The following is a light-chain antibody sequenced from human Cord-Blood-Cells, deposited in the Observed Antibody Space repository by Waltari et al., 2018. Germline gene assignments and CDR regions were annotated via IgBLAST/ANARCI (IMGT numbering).Light chain of an antibody. CDR1: SSDVGGYNY. Sequence: QYALTQPRSVSGSPGQSVALSCTGTSSDVGGYNYVSWYQQHPGKAPKLMIYDVSKRPSGVPDRFSGSKSGNTASLTISGLQAEDEADYYFCSYAGSVVFGGGTKLTVL. CDR2: DVS. CDR3: CSYAGSVV. J-gene: IGLJ2*01. V-gene: IGLV2-11*01.